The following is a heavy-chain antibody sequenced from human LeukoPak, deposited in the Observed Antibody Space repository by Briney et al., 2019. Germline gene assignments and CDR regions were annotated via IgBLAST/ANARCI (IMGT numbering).Heavy chain of an antibody. Sequence: SETLSLTCTVSGGSTTNYYWSWIRQPPGKGLEWIGYIYYSVNTNYNPSLKSRVTISVDTSNNQFSLNLSSVTAADTAVYYCARGPTRYYFDYWGQGTLVTVSS. CDR2: IYYSVNT. J-gene: IGHJ4*02. CDR1: GGSTTNYY. CDR3: ARGPTRYYFDY. V-gene: IGHV4-59*01.